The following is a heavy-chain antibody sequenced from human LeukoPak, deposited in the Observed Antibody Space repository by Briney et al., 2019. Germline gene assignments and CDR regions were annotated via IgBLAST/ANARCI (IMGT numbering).Heavy chain of an antibody. CDR2: ISAHNGNT. Sequence: GASVKVSCKASGYTVTSYGISWVRQAPGQGLEWMGWISAHNGNTNSAQKLQGRVTMTTDTSTSTAYMELRSLRSDDTAVSYCARGRGWTMNDAFDIWGQGTMVTVSS. CDR3: ARGRGWTMNDAFDI. V-gene: IGHV1-18*01. D-gene: IGHD6-19*01. J-gene: IGHJ3*02. CDR1: GYTVTSYG.